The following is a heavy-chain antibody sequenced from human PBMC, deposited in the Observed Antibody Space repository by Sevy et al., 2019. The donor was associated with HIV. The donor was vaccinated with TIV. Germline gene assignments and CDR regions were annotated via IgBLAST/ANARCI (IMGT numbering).Heavy chain of an antibody. D-gene: IGHD1-26*01. J-gene: IGHJ4*02. CDR1: GFIFGDYG. V-gene: IGHV3-49*04. CDR3: TRWSGSQSIFDY. Sequence: GGSLRLSCTASGFIFGDYGMSWVRQAPGKGLEWIAFFKSKIHGGTTENAASVKGRFTISRKDSKSIVYLQMSNLKTEDTAVYYCTRWSGSQSIFDYWGQGTLVTVSS. CDR2: FKSKIHGGTT.